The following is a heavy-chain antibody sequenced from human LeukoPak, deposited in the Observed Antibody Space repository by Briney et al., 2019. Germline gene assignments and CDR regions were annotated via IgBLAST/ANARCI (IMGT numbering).Heavy chain of an antibody. CDR1: GGSISSYY. D-gene: IGHD3-9*01. V-gene: IGHV4-59*01. Sequence: PSETLSLTCTVSGGSISSYYWSWIRQPPGKGLEWIGYIYYSGSTNYNPSLKSRVTISVDTSKNQFSLKLSSVTAADTAVYYCARGDLDILTGYPSRGGDVWGQGTTVTVPS. CDR2: IYYSGST. CDR3: ARGDLDILTGYPSRGGDV. J-gene: IGHJ6*02.